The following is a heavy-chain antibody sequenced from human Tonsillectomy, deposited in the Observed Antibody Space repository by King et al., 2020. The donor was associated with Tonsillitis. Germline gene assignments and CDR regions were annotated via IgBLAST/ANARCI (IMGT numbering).Heavy chain of an antibody. CDR2: IKSKTDGGTT. V-gene: IGHV3-15*01. CDR3: LEYLNDY. D-gene: IGHD2/OR15-2a*01. CDR1: GFTFSNAW. J-gene: IGHJ4*02. Sequence: VQLVESGGGLLKPGGSLRLSCAASGFTFSNAWMTWVRQAPGKGLEWVGRIKSKTDGGTTNYAAPVKGRFTISRDDSESTLYLQMNSLKTEDTAVYYCLEYLNDYWGQGTLVTVSS.